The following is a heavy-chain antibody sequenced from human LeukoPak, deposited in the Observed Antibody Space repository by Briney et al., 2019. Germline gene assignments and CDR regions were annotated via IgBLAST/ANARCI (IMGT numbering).Heavy chain of an antibody. J-gene: IGHJ5*02. D-gene: IGHD6-19*01. CDR1: GFTFSSYS. CDR2: ISSGSSTI. Sequence: GGSLRLSCAASGFTFSSYSMNWVRQAPGKGLEWVSYISSGSSTIYYADSVKGRFTISRDNAKNSLYLQMNSLRAEDTAVYYCARDGEWLVGEFDPWGQGTLVTVSS. V-gene: IGHV3-48*04. CDR3: ARDGEWLVGEFDP.